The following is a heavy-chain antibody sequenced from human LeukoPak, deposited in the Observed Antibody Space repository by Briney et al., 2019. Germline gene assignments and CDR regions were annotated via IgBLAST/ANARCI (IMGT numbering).Heavy chain of an antibody. D-gene: IGHD6-6*01. V-gene: IGHV4-4*07. Sequence: SETLSLTCTVSGGSINSFYWTWIRQPAGKGLEWIGRIYSSGSTNFNPSLKSRVTMSVDTSKNQFSLRLGSVTAADTAAYFCARENWRSKSIDFDSWGQGTLVTVSS. J-gene: IGHJ4*02. CDR3: ARENWRSKSIDFDS. CDR1: GGSINSFY. CDR2: IYSSGST.